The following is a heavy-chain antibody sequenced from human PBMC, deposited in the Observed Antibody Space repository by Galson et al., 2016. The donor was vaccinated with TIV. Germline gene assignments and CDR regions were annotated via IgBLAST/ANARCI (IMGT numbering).Heavy chain of an antibody. J-gene: IGHJ4*02. V-gene: IGHV1-69*06. Sequence: SVKVSCKASGGIFSIFVISWVRQAPGQGLEWMGSINPIFGTANYAQKFQGRVTITADTSTSTFYMDLSSLRSEDTAIYYCARGRGYSFGSGSSYFDYWGQGSLVTVSS. CDR1: GGIFSIFV. D-gene: IGHD3-10*01. CDR2: INPIFGTA. CDR3: ARGRGYSFGSGSSYFDY.